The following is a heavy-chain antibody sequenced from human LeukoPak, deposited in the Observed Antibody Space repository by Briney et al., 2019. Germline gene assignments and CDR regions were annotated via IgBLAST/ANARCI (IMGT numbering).Heavy chain of an antibody. CDR3: ARERVVAATPGYYYYGMDV. Sequence: GGSLRLSGAASGFTFSSYSMNWVRQAPGKGLEWVSSISSSSSYIYYADSVKGRFTISRDNAKNSLYLQMNSLRAEDTAVYYCARERVVAATPGYYYYGMDVWGQGTTVTVSS. CDR2: ISSSSSYI. J-gene: IGHJ6*02. D-gene: IGHD2-15*01. V-gene: IGHV3-21*01. CDR1: GFTFSSYS.